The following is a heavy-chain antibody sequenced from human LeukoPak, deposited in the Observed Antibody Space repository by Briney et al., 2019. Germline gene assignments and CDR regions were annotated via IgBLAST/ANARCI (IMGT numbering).Heavy chain of an antibody. Sequence: SETLSLTCTVSGGSISSNAYYWAWIRQPPGTGLEWIGSIYSSVSTYYNPSLKSRVTISVDTSKNQFSLRLSSVTAADTALYYCAYSGSYGHLGYWGQGILVTVSS. J-gene: IGHJ4*02. CDR2: IYSSVST. CDR1: GGSISSNAYY. V-gene: IGHV4-39*01. D-gene: IGHD1-26*01. CDR3: AYSGSYGHLGY.